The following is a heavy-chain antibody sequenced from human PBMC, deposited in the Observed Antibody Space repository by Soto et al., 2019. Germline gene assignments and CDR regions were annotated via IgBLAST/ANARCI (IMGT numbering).Heavy chain of an antibody. V-gene: IGHV1-2*02. CDR3: AFSYYYGSGSYYKPISWAMNA. Sequence: ASVKVSCKASGYTFTGYYMHWVRQAPGQGLEWMGWIDPETGVTNYAQKFQGRVTMTRDTSISTAYMDLSNLRSDDRSDDTAVYYCAFSYYYGSGSYYKPISWAMNAWGEGTTVIVSS. CDR2: IDPETGVT. CDR1: GYTFTGYY. J-gene: IGHJ6*04. D-gene: IGHD3-10*01.